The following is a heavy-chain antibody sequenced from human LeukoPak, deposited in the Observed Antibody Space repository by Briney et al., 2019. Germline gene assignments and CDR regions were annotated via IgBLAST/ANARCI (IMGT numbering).Heavy chain of an antibody. CDR1: GYTFTSYA. Sequence: ASVKVSCKASGYTFTSYAMHWVRQAPGQRLEWMGWINAGNGNTKYSQKFQGRVTITRDTSASTAYMELSSLRPEDTAAYYCAKDTGPYYYYMDVWGKGTTVTVSS. D-gene: IGHD2-8*02. V-gene: IGHV1-3*01. J-gene: IGHJ6*03. CDR2: INAGNGNT. CDR3: AKDTGPYYYYMDV.